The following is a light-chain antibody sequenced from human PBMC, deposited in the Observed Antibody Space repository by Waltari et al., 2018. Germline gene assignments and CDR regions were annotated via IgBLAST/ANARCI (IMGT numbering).Light chain of an antibody. CDR2: GRG. V-gene: IGLV1-44*01. Sequence: QSQLTQPPSASGTPGQRVPLPCSGSDSNIGRNPVNWYPQFPGTAPKLLVYGRGQRPSEVPDRFSASKSGTSASLAISGLQSEDEATYYCAAWDDNVNGRVLFGGGTKLTVL. CDR1: DSNIGRNP. CDR3: AAWDDNVNGRVL. J-gene: IGLJ2*01.